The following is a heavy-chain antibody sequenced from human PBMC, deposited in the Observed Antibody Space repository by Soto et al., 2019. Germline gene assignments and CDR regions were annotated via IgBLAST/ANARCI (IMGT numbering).Heavy chain of an antibody. CDR2: IYHSGST. J-gene: IGHJ5*02. Sequence: SETLSLTCAVSGGSISSSNWWSWVRQPPGKGLEWIGEIYHSGSTDYNPSLKSRVTISVDKSKNQFSLKLSSVTAADTAVYYCARASPYCSGGSCYVDWFDPWGQGTLVTVSS. V-gene: IGHV4-4*02. CDR3: ARASPYCSGGSCYVDWFDP. D-gene: IGHD2-15*01. CDR1: GGSISSSNW.